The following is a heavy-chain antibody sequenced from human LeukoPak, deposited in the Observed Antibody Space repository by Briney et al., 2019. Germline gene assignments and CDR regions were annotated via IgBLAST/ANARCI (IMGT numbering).Heavy chain of an antibody. Sequence: SVKVSCKASGGTFSSYAISWVRQAPGQGLEWMGGIIPIFGTANYAQKFQGRVTITADESTSTAYMELSSLRSEDTAAYYCASSDRGVVPAATFYWGQGTLVTVSS. D-gene: IGHD2-2*01. CDR3: ASSDRGVVPAATFY. J-gene: IGHJ4*02. V-gene: IGHV1-69*13. CDR1: GGTFSSYA. CDR2: IIPIFGTA.